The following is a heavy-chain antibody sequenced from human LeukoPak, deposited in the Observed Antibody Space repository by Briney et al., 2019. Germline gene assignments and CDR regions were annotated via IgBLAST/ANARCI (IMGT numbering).Heavy chain of an antibody. CDR2: IYYSGST. Sequence: KPSETLSLTCTVSGGSISSSSYYWGWIRQPPGKGLEWIGSIYYSGSTYYNPSLKGRVTISVDTSKNQFSLKLSSVTAADTAVYYCASQVEDGMDVWGQGTTVTVSS. V-gene: IGHV4-39*01. J-gene: IGHJ6*02. CDR1: GGSISSSSYY. CDR3: ASQVEDGMDV.